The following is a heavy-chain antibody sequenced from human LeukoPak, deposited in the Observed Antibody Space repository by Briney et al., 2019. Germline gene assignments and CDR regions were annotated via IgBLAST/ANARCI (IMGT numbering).Heavy chain of an antibody. Sequence: GGSLRLSCAASGFTFSSYSMNWVRQAPGKGLEWVSSISSSSSYIYYADSVKGRFTISRDNAKNSPYLQMNSLRAEDTAVYYCARDQYSWNYVSYWFDPWGQGTLVTVPS. V-gene: IGHV3-21*01. CDR1: GFTFSSYS. D-gene: IGHD1-7*01. CDR3: ARDQYSWNYVSYWFDP. J-gene: IGHJ5*02. CDR2: ISSSSSYI.